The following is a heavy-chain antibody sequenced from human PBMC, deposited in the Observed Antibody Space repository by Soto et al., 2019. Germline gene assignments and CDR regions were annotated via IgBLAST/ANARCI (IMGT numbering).Heavy chain of an antibody. CDR2: INSDGSST. J-gene: IGHJ6*02. V-gene: IGHV3-74*01. D-gene: IGHD4-4*01. CDR1: GFTFSSYW. CDR3: PRTTARVYSYYGMDV. Sequence: EVQLVESGGGLVQPGGSLRLSCAASGFTFSSYWMHWVRQAPGKGLVWVSRINSDGSSTSYADSVKGRFTISRDNAKNTLYEKMNGMRAEDTVVYYCPRTTARVYSYYGMDVWGQGTTVTVS.